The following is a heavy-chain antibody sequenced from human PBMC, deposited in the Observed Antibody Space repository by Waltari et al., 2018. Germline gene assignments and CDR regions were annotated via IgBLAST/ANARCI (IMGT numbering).Heavy chain of an antibody. V-gene: IGHV5-51*01. Sequence: EVQLVQSGAEVKKPGESLKISCKGSGYNFTSYWIGWVRQMPGTVLQWMGIVFPGDFDSCYSPFIQGQVTISADKFSNTAYLQCSSLKASDTAIYYCARQVLVHYYYYAIDVWVPVTSVTVSS. CDR2: VFPGDFDS. J-gene: IGHJ6*02. D-gene: IGHD2-8*02. CDR1: GYNFTSYW. CDR3: ARQVLVHYYYYAIDV.